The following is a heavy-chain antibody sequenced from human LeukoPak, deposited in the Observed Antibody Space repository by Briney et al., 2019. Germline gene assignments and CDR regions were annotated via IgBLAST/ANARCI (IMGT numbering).Heavy chain of an antibody. Sequence: GGSLRLSCAVSGMTFSNYWMHWVRQAPGKGLVWVSLIKTDGRTTIYADPVKSRFTISRDDVKSTLYPQMNSLRAEYTAIYYCATYPSFGYEWWGQGTVVTVSS. D-gene: IGHD5-18*01. CDR1: GMTFSNYW. V-gene: IGHV3-74*01. CDR2: IKTDGRTT. CDR3: ATYPSFGYEW. J-gene: IGHJ4*02.